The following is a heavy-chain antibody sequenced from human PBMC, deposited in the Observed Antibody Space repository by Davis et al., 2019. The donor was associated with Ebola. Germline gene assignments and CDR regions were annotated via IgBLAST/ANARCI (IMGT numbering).Heavy chain of an antibody. Sequence: PSETLSLTCAISGDTVSSSGTAWNWIRQSPSRGLEWLGRTYYTSKWYNDYAVSMKSRISVNADIPKNQFSLQLSSVTPEDTAVYYCTRGWLRGWFDPWGQGTLVTVSS. J-gene: IGHJ5*02. CDR1: GDTVSSSGTA. CDR3: TRGWLRGWFDP. CDR2: TYYTSKWYN. D-gene: IGHD5-12*01. V-gene: IGHV6-1*01.